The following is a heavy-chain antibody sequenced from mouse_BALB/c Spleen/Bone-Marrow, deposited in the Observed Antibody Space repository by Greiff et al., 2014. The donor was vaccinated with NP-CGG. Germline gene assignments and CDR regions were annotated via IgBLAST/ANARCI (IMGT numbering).Heavy chain of an antibody. D-gene: IGHD2-4*01. CDR2: IDPENGDT. J-gene: IGHJ2*01. V-gene: IGHV14-4*02. CDR3: NARGDYDFDYFDY. CDR1: GFNIKDYY. Sequence: EVQLQQSGVELVRSGASVKLSCTASGFNIKDYYMHWVKQRPEQGLEWIGWIDPENGDTEYAPKFQGKATMTADTSSNTAYLQLSSLTSEDTAVYYCNARGDYDFDYFDYWGQGTTLTVSS.